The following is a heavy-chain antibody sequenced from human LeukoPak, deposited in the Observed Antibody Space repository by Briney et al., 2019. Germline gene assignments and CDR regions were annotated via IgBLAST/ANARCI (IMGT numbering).Heavy chain of an antibody. J-gene: IGHJ3*02. CDR3: ARGSPYYYDSSGYYKTDAFDI. CDR1: GGSISSGSYY. CDR2: IYTSGST. D-gene: IGHD3-22*01. V-gene: IGHV4-61*02. Sequence: PSQTLSLTCTVSGGSISSGSYYWSWIRQPAGKGLEWIGRIYTSGSTNYNPSLKSRVTISVDTSMNQFSLKLSSVTAADTAVYYCARGSPYYYDSSGYYKTDAFDIWGQGTMVTVSS.